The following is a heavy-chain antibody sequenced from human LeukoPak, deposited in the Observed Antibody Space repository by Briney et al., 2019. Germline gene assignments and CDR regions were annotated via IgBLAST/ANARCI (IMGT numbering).Heavy chain of an antibody. J-gene: IGHJ4*02. D-gene: IGHD4-17*01. CDR1: GFTFSSYS. CDR2: ISSSSGTI. V-gene: IGHV3-48*01. CDR3: ARISDTVTTPFDY. Sequence: GGSLRLSCAASGFTFSSYSMNWVRQAPGKGLEWLSYISSSSGTIYYADSVKGRFTISRDNAKNSLYLQMNSLRAEDTAVYYCARISDTVTTPFDYWGQGTLVTVSS.